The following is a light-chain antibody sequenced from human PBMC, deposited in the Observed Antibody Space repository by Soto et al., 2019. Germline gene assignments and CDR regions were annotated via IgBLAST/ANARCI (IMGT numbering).Light chain of an antibody. CDR3: QQYNSYPCT. CDR1: QTISSW. CDR2: DAS. V-gene: IGKV1-5*01. Sequence: DIKITQSASTLSGSVGDRVTITCRASQTISSWLAWYQQKPGKAPKLLIYDASSLESGVPSRFSGSGSGTEFTLTITSLQPDDFATYYCQQYNSYPCTFGQGTKVDI. J-gene: IGKJ1*01.